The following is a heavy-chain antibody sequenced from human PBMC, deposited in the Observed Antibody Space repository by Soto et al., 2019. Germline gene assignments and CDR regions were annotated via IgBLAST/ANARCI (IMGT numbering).Heavy chain of an antibody. Sequence: QVQLVESGGGVVQPGRSLRLSCAASGFTFSSYAMHWVRQAPGKGLEWMTVISYDGSYKYYADSVKGRFTISRDNSKNTLYLQVNSLRTEDTAVYYCARVAITAATLGHFDYWGQGTLVTVSS. D-gene: IGHD1-26*01. CDR3: ARVAITAATLGHFDY. J-gene: IGHJ4*02. CDR2: ISYDGSYK. CDR1: GFTFSSYA. V-gene: IGHV3-30-3*01.